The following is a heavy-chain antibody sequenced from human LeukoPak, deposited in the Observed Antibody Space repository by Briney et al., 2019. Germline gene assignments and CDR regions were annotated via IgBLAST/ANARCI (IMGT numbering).Heavy chain of an antibody. CDR3: AKEYSSSWYYFDY. J-gene: IGHJ4*02. CDR2: ISGSGCST. V-gene: IGHV3-23*01. D-gene: IGHD6-13*01. CDR1: GFTFSSYA. Sequence: GGSLRLSCAASGFTFSSYAMNWLRQAPGTGLEWVSAISGSGCSTYYAASVKGRFTSSRDNSKNTLYLQMNSLRAEDTAVYYGAKEYSSSWYYFDYWGQGTLVTVSS.